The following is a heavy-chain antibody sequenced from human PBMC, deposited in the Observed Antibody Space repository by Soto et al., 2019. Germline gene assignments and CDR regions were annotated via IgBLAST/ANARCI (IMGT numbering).Heavy chain of an antibody. V-gene: IGHV1-18*01. J-gene: IGHJ4*02. CDR3: ARRLYGDYDY. CDR1: GYYFTTSG. Sequence: AAVKVSCKASGYYFTTSGITWVRQAPGQGLEWMGWISTYNGNTNYAQKLQDGVTLTTDTSTSTAYMELRSLRSDDTAVYYCARRLYGDYDYWGQGTLVTVSS. D-gene: IGHD4-17*01. CDR2: ISTYNGNT.